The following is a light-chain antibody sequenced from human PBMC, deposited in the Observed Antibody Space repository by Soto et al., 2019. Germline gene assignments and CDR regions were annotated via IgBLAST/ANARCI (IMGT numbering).Light chain of an antibody. J-gene: IGKJ5*01. CDR2: DAS. V-gene: IGKV1-33*01. CDR1: QGIRND. Sequence: DIQMTQSPSSLSASVGDRVTITCRASQGIRNDLAWYQQKPGEAPKLLIYDASALPRGVPSRFSGSGSGTDFTFTISSLQPEDIATYYCQQYDNLPTFGQGTRLE. CDR3: QQYDNLPT.